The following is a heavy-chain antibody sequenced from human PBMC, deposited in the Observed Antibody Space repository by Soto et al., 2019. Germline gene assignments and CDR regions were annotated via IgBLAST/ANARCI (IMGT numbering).Heavy chain of an antibody. Sequence: QVQLVESGGGVVQPGRSLRLSCAASGFTFSSYGMHWVRQAPGKGLEWVAVISYDGSNKYYADSVKGRFTISRDNSKNTLYLQMNSLRAEDTAVYYCAKVRGYSGYDFCDYWGQGTLVTVSS. CDR3: AKVRGYSGYDFCDY. CDR1: GFTFSSYG. CDR2: ISYDGSNK. D-gene: IGHD5-12*01. J-gene: IGHJ4*02. V-gene: IGHV3-30*18.